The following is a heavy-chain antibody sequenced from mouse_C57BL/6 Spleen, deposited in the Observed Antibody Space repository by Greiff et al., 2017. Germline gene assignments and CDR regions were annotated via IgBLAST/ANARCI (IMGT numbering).Heavy chain of an antibody. CDR2: IWWDDDK. CDR1: GFSLSTFGMG. J-gene: IGHJ4*01. V-gene: IGHV8-8*01. CDR3: ARSYYGNFYYAMDY. Sequence: QVTLKVSGPGILQPSQTLSLTCSFSGFSLSTFGMGVGWIRQPSGKGLEWLAHIWWDDDKYYNPALKSRLTISKDTSKNQVFLKIANVDTAYTATYYCARSYYGNFYYAMDYWGQGTSVTVSS. D-gene: IGHD2-10*01.